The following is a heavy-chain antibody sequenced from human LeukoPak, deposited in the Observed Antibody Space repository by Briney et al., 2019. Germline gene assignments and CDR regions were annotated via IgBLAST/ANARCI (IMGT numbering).Heavy chain of an antibody. CDR3: ARGRGIPGY. CDR2: INHSGST. D-gene: IGHD2-21*01. V-gene: IGHV4-34*01. CDR1: GGSFSGYY. Sequence: SETLSLTCAVYGGSFSGYYWSWIRQPPGKGLEWIGEINHSGSTNYNPSLKSRVTISVDTSKNQFSLKLSSVTAADTAVYYCARGRGIPGYWGQGTLVTVSS. J-gene: IGHJ4*02.